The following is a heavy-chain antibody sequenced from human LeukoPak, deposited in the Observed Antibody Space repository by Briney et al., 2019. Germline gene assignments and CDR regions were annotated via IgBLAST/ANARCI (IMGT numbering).Heavy chain of an antibody. CDR3: ARAAYCSGGSCYSRVAFDI. D-gene: IGHD2-15*01. J-gene: IGHJ3*02. CDR1: GYTFTSYY. Sequence: ASVKVSCKASGYTFTSYYMHWVRQAPGQGLEWMGWINPNSGGTNYAQKFQGRVTMTRDTSISTAYMELSRLRSDDTAVYYCARAAYCSGGSCYSRVAFDIWGQGTMVTVSS. CDR2: INPNSGGT. V-gene: IGHV1-2*02.